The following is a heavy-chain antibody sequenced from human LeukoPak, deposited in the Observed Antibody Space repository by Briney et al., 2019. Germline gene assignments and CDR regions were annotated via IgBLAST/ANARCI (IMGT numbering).Heavy chain of an antibody. CDR3: ARDRSRIAAAGTRWFDP. CDR2: INPSGGST. D-gene: IGHD6-13*01. CDR1: GYTFTSYY. J-gene: IGHJ5*02. Sequence: GASVKVSCKASGYTFTSYYMHWVRQAPGQGLEWMGIINPSGGSTSYAQKFQGRVTMTRDTSTSTVYMELSSLRSEDTAVYYCARDRSRIAAAGTRWFDPWGQGTLVTVSS. V-gene: IGHV1-46*01.